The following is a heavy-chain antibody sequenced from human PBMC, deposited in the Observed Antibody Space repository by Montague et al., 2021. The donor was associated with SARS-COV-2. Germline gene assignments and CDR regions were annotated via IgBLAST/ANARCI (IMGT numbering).Heavy chain of an antibody. CDR2: INPHSGGT. V-gene: IGHV1-2*02. CDR3: ARGVTNDD. Sequence: SVKVSCKASGYIFSDYYVHWLQQAPGQGLEWMGWINPHSGGTNYAQKFQGRVTLTRDTSITTAYMDLSGLTSDDTAVYYCARGVTNDDWGQGTLVTVSS. CDR1: GYIFSDYY. D-gene: IGHD2-21*02. J-gene: IGHJ4*02.